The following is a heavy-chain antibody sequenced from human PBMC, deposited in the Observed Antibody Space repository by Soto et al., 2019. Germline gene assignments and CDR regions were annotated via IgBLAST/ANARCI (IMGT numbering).Heavy chain of an antibody. CDR1: GFTFDDYA. CDR2: ISWNSGSI. J-gene: IGHJ6*02. CDR3: AKDTQWLGTFYYGMDV. V-gene: IGHV3-9*01. Sequence: EVQLVESGGGLVQPGRSLRLSCAASGFTFDDYAMHWVRQAPGKGLEWVSGISWNSGSIGYADSVKGRFTISRDNAKNSLYLQMNSLRAEDTALYYCAKDTQWLGTFYYGMDVWGQGTTVTVSS. D-gene: IGHD6-19*01.